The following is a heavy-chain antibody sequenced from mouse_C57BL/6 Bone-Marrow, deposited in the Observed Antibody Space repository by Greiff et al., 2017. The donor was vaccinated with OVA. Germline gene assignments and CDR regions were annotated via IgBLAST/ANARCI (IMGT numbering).Heavy chain of an antibody. V-gene: IGHV1-55*01. J-gene: IGHJ4*01. CDR1: GYTFTSYW. D-gene: IGHD1-1*01. CDR2: IYPGSGRT. Sequence: VQLQQPGAELVKPGASVKMSCKASGYTFTSYWITWVKQRPGQGLEWIGDIYPGSGRTNYNEKFKSKATLPVDTSSSTAYMQLSSLTSEDSAVYYWARSGMTTVEGDFAMVYWGQGTSVTVSS. CDR3: ARSGMTTVEGDFAMVY.